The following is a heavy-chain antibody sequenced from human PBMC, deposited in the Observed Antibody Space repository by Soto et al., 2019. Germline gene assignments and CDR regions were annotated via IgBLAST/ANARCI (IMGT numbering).Heavy chain of an antibody. D-gene: IGHD6-6*01. CDR1: GFSLSTDDVG. V-gene: IGHV2-5*02. CDR3: ARSKYSISSFDY. CDR2: IYWDDDK. J-gene: IGHJ4*02. Sequence: SGPTLGNPTHTLTLTCTFSGFSLSTDDVGVGWIRQPPGKAPDWLAVIYWDDDKRYSPSLKSRLTITKDTSKNQVLLTMTNMDPVDTATYFCARSKYSISSFDYWGQGALVTVS.